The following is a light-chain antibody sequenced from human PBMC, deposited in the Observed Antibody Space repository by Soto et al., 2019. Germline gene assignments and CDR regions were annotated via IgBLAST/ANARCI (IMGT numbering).Light chain of an antibody. Sequence: EIVLTQSPGTLSLSPGERATLSCTASQSVGSSYLAWYQQKPGQAPRLLIYGASTRATGIPDTCSGSWSGTDFTLTSSRLEPEDFEVYYCQQYGTSWSFGKGTKVEIQ. CDR1: QSVGSSY. CDR3: QQYGTSWS. V-gene: IGKV3-20*01. CDR2: GAS. J-gene: IGKJ1*01.